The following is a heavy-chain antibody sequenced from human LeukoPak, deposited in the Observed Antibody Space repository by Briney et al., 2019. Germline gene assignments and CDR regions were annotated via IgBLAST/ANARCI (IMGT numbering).Heavy chain of an antibody. Sequence: APVKVSCKASGYTFTTYGISWVRQAPGQGLEWMGWISAYNGNTKYAQKLQGRVSMTTDTSTSTAYMELRSLRSDDTAVYYCARDGATGTTSPYYYYYYMDVWGKGTTVTISS. V-gene: IGHV1-18*01. CDR2: ISAYNGNT. CDR1: GYTFTTYG. CDR3: ARDGATGTTSPYYYYYYMDV. D-gene: IGHD1-1*01. J-gene: IGHJ6*03.